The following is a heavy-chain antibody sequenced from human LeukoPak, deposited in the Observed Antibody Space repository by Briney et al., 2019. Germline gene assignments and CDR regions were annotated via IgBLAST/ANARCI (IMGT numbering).Heavy chain of an antibody. CDR2: IYHSGST. Sequence: SETLSLTCAVSGGSISISKWWSWGRQPPGKGLEWVGEIYHSGSTNYNPSLKSRVTISVDKSKNQFSLKLSSVTAADTAVYYCASRLYDSARNFDYWGQGTLVTVSS. V-gene: IGHV4-4*02. CDR3: ASRLYDSARNFDY. D-gene: IGHD3-22*01. CDR1: GGSISISKW. J-gene: IGHJ4*02.